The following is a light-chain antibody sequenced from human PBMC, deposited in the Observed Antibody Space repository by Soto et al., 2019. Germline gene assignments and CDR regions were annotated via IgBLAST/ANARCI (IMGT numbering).Light chain of an antibody. CDR3: QSYDSSLSAHYV. CDR2: GNT. Sequence: QSVLTQPPSVSGAPGQRVTISCTGSSSNIGAGYDVHWYQQVPGTAPKLLIYGNTNRPSGVPDRFSGSKSDTSASLAITGLQAEDEADYYCQSYDSSLSAHYVFGTGTKVTVL. J-gene: IGLJ1*01. CDR1: SSNIGAGYD. V-gene: IGLV1-40*01.